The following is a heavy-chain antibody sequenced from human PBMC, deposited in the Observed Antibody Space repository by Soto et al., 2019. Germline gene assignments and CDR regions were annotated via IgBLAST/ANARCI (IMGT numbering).Heavy chain of an antibody. CDR3: ARAASGSYRDAFDI. CDR1: GFTFSTDS. CDR2: FSGSGYYI. V-gene: IGHV3-21*01. D-gene: IGHD3-10*01. J-gene: IGHJ3*02. Sequence: GGSLRLSCVASGFTFSTDSMNWVRQAPGKGLECVSDFSGSGYYIYYADSLKGGFTISRENAKNSLYLDMNSLRAEDTAVYYCARAASGSYRDAFDIWGQGTMVTVS.